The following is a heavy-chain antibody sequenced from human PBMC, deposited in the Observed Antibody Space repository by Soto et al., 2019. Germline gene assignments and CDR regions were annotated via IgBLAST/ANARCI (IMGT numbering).Heavy chain of an antibody. CDR1: GFTFSSYA. CDR3: ANFRSGNSLHYGMDV. Sequence: GGSLRLSCAASGFTFSSYAMSWVRQAPGKGLEWVSAISGSGGSTYYADSVKGRFTISRDNSKNTLYLQMNSLRAEDTAVYYCANFRSGNSLHYGMDVWGQGTTVTVSS. J-gene: IGHJ6*02. V-gene: IGHV3-23*01. CDR2: ISGSGGST. D-gene: IGHD3-3*01.